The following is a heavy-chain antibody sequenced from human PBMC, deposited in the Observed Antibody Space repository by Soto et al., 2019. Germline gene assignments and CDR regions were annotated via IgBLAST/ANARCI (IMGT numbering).Heavy chain of an antibody. V-gene: IGHV2-70*01. CDR3: ARELHYSSSSSEYYYYGMDV. Sequence: SGPTLVNPTQTLTLTCTFSGFSLSTSGMCVSWIRQPPGKALEWLALIDWDDDKYYSTSLKTRLTISKDTSKNQVVLTMTNMDPVDTATYYCARELHYSSSSSEYYYYGMDVWGQGTTVTVSS. CDR1: GFSLSTSGMC. D-gene: IGHD6-6*01. J-gene: IGHJ6*02. CDR2: IDWDDDK.